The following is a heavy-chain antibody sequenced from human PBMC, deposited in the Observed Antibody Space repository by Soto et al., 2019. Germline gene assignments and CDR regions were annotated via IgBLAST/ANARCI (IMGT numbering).Heavy chain of an antibody. CDR3: TRGPPRVQWFDP. J-gene: IGHJ5*02. CDR2: IYFTGST. Sequence: PSETLSLTCTVSGGAVSSGTYYWSWIRQPPGKGLEWIGHIYFTGSTNYNPSLKNRVTMSLDTSRNQFSLKLSSVTAADTAVYYCTRGPPRVQWFDPWGLGTLVTVSS. V-gene: IGHV4-61*01. CDR1: GGAVSSGTYY.